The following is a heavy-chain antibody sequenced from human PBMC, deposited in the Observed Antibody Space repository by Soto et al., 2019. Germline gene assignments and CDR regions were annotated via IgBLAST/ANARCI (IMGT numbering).Heavy chain of an antibody. CDR2: ISGSGGTT. V-gene: IGHV3-23*01. D-gene: IGHD2-2*01. CDR1: GFTFSNYA. CDR3: AKDPQQWRTLFDY. Sequence: EVQLLESGGGLVQPGESLRLSCVASGFTFSNYAMSWVRQAPGKGLEWVSGISGSGGTTYYADSVKGRFTISRDNSKNTLFLQMNSLRAGDTAVYYCAKDPQQWRTLFDYWGQGALVTVSS. J-gene: IGHJ4*02.